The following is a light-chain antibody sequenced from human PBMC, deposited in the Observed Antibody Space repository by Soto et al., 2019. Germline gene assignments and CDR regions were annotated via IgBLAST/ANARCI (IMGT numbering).Light chain of an antibody. V-gene: IGKV3-20*01. J-gene: IGKJ4*01. CDR3: QHYSASRLA. Sequence: EIVLTQSPGTLSLSPGERATLSCRASQTVKNNYLAWYQQKPGQAPRLLISGASNRATGIPDRFSGSGSGTDFTLTITTLDPEDFAVYYCQHYSASRLAFGGGTKVEI. CDR2: GAS. CDR1: QTVKNNY.